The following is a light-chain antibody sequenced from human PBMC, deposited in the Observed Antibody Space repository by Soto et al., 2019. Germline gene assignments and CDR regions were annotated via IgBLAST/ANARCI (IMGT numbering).Light chain of an antibody. J-gene: IGKJ1*01. CDR3: QRYGSSPT. Sequence: EIVLTQSPGTLSLSPGERATLSCRASQSVSSSYLAWYQQKPGQAPRLLIYGASSRATGVTDRFSGSGSGTAFTLSIIRLEPEDFAVYYCQRYGSSPTFGQGTKVDIK. CDR2: GAS. V-gene: IGKV3-20*01. CDR1: QSVSSSY.